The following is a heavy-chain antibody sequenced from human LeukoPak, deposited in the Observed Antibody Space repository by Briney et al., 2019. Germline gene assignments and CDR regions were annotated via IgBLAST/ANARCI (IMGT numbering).Heavy chain of an antibody. CDR2: IDPNSGGT. V-gene: IGHV1-2*06. J-gene: IGHJ4*02. D-gene: IGHD2-2*01. Sequence: ASVKVSCKTSGYTFTGYYIHWVRQAPGRGLEWLGRIDPNSGGTSYAHNFQGRVTMTRDTSISTAYMDLSSLTSDDTAVYYCARDSRVSGDYWGQGTLVTVSS. CDR3: ARDSRVSGDY. CDR1: GYTFTGYY.